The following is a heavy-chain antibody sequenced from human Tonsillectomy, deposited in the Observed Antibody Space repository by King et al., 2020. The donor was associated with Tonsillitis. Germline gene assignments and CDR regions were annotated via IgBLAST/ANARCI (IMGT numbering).Heavy chain of an antibody. CDR2: IYYTGST. CDR3: ATGPLRFLEWLTDS. V-gene: IGHV4-59*01. CDR1: GGSISSYY. Sequence: VQLQESGPGLVKPSETLSLTCSVSGGSISSYYWSWIRQPPGKGLEWIGYIYYTGSTNCNPSLKSRLPMSLDTSNNQFSLQLSSVTAADTAVYYCATGPLRFLEWLTDSWGQGTLVTVSS. D-gene: IGHD3-3*01. J-gene: IGHJ5*01.